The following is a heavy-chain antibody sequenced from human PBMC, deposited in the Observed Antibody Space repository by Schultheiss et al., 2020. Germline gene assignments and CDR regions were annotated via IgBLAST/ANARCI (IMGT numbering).Heavy chain of an antibody. CDR1: GFTFSSYG. J-gene: IGHJ4*02. V-gene: IGHV3-48*01. CDR2: ISSSSSTI. D-gene: IGHD5-18*01. CDR3: ARTPIPYSYGPFDY. Sequence: GGSLRLSCAASGFTFSSYGMHWVRQAPGKGLEWVSYISSSSSTIYYADSVKGRFTISRDNAKNSLYLQMNSLRAEDTAVYYCARTPIPYSYGPFDYWGQGTLVTGSS.